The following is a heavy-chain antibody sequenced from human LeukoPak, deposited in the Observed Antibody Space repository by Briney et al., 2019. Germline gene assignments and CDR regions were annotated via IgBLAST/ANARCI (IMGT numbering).Heavy chain of an antibody. CDR1: GFTVSSNY. Sequence: GGSLRLSCAASGFTVSSNYMSWVRQAPGKGLEWVSVIYSGGSTYYADSVKGRFTISRDNSKNTLYLQMNSLRAEDTAVYYCARDTGYYYGSGSYYKSLDYWGQGTLVTVSS. J-gene: IGHJ4*02. D-gene: IGHD3-10*01. V-gene: IGHV3-66*01. CDR2: IYSGGST. CDR3: ARDTGYYYGSGSYYKSLDY.